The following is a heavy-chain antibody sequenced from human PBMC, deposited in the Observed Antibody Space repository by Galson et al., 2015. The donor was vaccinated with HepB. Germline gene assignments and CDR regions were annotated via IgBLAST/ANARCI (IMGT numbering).Heavy chain of an antibody. V-gene: IGHV3-33*08. Sequence: SLRLSCAASGFTFSSYGMHWVRQAPGKGLEWVAVIWYDGSNKYYADSVKGRFTISRDNSKNTLYLQMNSLRAEDTAVYYCAGGSDAARGSYYEGYYFDYWGQGTLVTVSS. CDR1: GFTFSSYG. J-gene: IGHJ4*02. D-gene: IGHD1-26*01. CDR2: IWYDGSNK. CDR3: AGGSDAARGSYYEGYYFDY.